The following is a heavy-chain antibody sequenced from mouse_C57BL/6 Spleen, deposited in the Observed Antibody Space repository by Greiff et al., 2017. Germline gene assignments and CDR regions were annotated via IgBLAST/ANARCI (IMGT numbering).Heavy chain of an antibody. J-gene: IGHJ3*01. Sequence: EVMLVESGGGLVKPGGSLKLSCAASGFTFSSYAMSWVRQTPEKRLEWVATISDGGSYTYYPDNVKGRFTISRDNAKNNLYLQMSHLKSEDTAMYYCASGDAWFAYWGQGTLVTVSA. CDR1: GFTFSSYA. CDR3: ASGDAWFAY. V-gene: IGHV5-4*03. CDR2: ISDGGSYT. D-gene: IGHD2-13*01.